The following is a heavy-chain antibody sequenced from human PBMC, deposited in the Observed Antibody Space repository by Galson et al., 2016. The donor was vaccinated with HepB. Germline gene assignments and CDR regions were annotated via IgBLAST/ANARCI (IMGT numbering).Heavy chain of an antibody. J-gene: IGHJ3*01. V-gene: IGHV3-7*03. CDR3: SREGGGDTIAFDF. D-gene: IGHD1-26*01. CDR2: IKQDGGEK. CDR1: GFTFSKYW. Sequence: SLRLSCAVSGFTFSKYWLSWVRQAPGKGLEWVANIKQDGGEKHYVDSVKGRFTIFRDNAQNSLSLQMNSPRVEDTAVYYCSREGGGDTIAFDFWGQGTLVTVSS.